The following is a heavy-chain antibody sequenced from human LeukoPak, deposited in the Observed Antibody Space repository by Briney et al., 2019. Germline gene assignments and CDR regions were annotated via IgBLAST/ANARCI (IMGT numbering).Heavy chain of an antibody. J-gene: IGHJ4*02. CDR1: GDTFTTFY. Sequence: ASVKVSCKASGDTFTTFYIHWVRQAPGQGLEWMGWINPNSGVADYAQKFQGRVTMTRATSLSTAYMELNRLTSDDTAVYFCATGGRVTMVRGIPGSPSGYWGQGTLVTVSS. D-gene: IGHD3-10*01. CDR2: INPNSGVA. V-gene: IGHV1-2*02. CDR3: ATGGRVTMVRGIPGSPSGY.